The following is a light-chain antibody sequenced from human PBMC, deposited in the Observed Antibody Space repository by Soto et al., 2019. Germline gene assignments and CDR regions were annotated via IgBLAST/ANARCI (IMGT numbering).Light chain of an antibody. CDR2: DAS. J-gene: IGLJ2*01. V-gene: IGLV7-46*01. CDR1: SGDVTSGHH. CDR3: LLSFSDAVV. Sequence: QTVVTQEPSLTVSPGGTVTLTCGSSSGDVTSGHHPYWFQQKPGQAPRTLIYDASNTHSWTPGRFSGSLLGGKAALTLSGAQPEDEADYYCLLSFSDAVVFGGGTKVTVL.